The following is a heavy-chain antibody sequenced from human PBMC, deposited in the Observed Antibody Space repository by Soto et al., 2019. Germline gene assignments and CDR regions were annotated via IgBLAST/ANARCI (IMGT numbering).Heavy chain of an antibody. J-gene: IGHJ4*02. CDR3: AKDLDSSGATEGY. V-gene: IGHV3-23*01. CDR2: ISGSGGST. CDR1: GFTFSSYA. D-gene: IGHD1-26*01. Sequence: EVQLLESGGGLVQPGGSLRLSCAASGFTFSSYAMSWVRQAPGKGLEWVSAISGSGGSTYYADSVRGRFTISRDNSKNTLYLQMNSLRAEDTAVYYCAKDLDSSGATEGYWGQGTLVTVSS.